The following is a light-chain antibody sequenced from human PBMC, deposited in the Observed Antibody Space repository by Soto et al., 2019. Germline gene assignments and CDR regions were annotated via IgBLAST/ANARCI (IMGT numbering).Light chain of an antibody. Sequence: QSALTQPRSVSGSPGQSVTISCTGTSSDVGTYNYVSWDQQHPGKAPKLMIYDVSQRPSGVPDRFSGSKSGNTASLTISGLQAEDESDYYCCSYAGRYSSVFGGGTKLTVL. CDR1: SSDVGTYNY. V-gene: IGLV2-11*01. CDR2: DVS. J-gene: IGLJ2*01. CDR3: CSYAGRYSSV.